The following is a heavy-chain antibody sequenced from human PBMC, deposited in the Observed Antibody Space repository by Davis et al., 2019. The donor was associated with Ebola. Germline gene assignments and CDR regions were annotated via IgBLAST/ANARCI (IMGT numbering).Heavy chain of an antibody. J-gene: IGHJ6*02. CDR1: GFTFSSYG. CDR3: TRPSPYMVRGVRDAYYYGMDV. D-gene: IGHD3-10*01. V-gene: IGHV3-33*01. CDR2: IWYDGSNK. Sequence: GESLKISCAASGFTFSSYGMHWVRQAPGKGLEWVAVIWYDGSNKYYADSVKGRFTISRDNSKNTLYLQMNSLKTEDTAVYYCTRPSPYMVRGVRDAYYYGMDVWGQGTTVTVSS.